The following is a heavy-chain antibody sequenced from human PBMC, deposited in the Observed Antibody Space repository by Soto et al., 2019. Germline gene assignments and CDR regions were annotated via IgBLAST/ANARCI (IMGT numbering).Heavy chain of an antibody. CDR2: IYYSGST. CDR1: GGSISSSSYY. CDR3: ATLTRNWNYFLY. J-gene: IGHJ4*02. Sequence: SETLSLTCTVSGGSISSSSYYWGWIRQPPGKGLEWIGSIYYSGSTYYNPSLKSRVTISVDTSKNQFSLKLSSVTAADTAVYYCATLTRNWNYFLYWGQGTLVTVYS. V-gene: IGHV4-39*01. D-gene: IGHD1-20*01.